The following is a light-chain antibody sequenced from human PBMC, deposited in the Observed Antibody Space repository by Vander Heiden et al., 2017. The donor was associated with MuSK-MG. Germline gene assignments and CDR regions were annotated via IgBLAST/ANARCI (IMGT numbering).Light chain of an antibody. CDR3: QQDNSYWT. CDR2: KAS. V-gene: IGKV1-5*03. Sequence: DIQMTQSPSTLSASVGDRVTITCRASQSISTWLAWYQQKPGKVPKLLIYKASRRESGVPYRFSGSGYVKEFTLTSSSRQHDDFATYYCQQDNSYWTFGQGTKVEI. J-gene: IGKJ1*01. CDR1: QSISTW.